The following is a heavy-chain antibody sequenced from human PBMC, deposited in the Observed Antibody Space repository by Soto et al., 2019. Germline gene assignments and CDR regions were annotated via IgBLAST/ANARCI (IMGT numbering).Heavy chain of an antibody. Sequence: QVQLVQSGAEVKKPGASVKVSCKASGYTFTSYAMHWVRQAPGQRLEWMGWINAGNGNTKYSQKFQGRVTITRDTSASTAYMELSRLRSEDPAVYYCARGSIAAAVGYWGQGTLVTVSS. D-gene: IGHD6-13*01. CDR1: GYTFTSYA. CDR2: INAGNGNT. CDR3: ARGSIAAAVGY. V-gene: IGHV1-3*01. J-gene: IGHJ4*02.